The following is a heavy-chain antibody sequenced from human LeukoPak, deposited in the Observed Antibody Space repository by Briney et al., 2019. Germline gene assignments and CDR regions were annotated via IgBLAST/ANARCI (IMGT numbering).Heavy chain of an antibody. D-gene: IGHD2-15*01. V-gene: IGHV1-2*06. Sequence: GASVKVSCKASGYTFTGYYMHWVRQAPGQGLEWMGRINPNSGGTNYAQKFQGRVTMTRDTFISTAYMELSRLRSDDTAVYYCARVLSPGYCSGGSCQGHAFDIWGQGTMVTVSS. CDR3: ARVLSPGYCSGGSCQGHAFDI. J-gene: IGHJ3*02. CDR2: INPNSGGT. CDR1: GYTFTGYY.